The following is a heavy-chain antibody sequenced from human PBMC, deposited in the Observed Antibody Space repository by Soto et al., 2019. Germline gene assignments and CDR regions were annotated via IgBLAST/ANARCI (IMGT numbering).Heavy chain of an antibody. D-gene: IGHD2-15*01. CDR3: ARGGPGGALAGGEIDY. Sequence: SETLSLTCSVFGGSIRSYYWSWIRQPPGNGLDWIGYINYSGTTNFNPYVQSRGNISVDTAKDQFSLKLSSVTAADTAVYYCARGGPGGALAGGEIDYWGQGALVTVS. J-gene: IGHJ4*02. V-gene: IGHV4-59*01. CDR1: GGSIRSYY. CDR2: INYSGTT.